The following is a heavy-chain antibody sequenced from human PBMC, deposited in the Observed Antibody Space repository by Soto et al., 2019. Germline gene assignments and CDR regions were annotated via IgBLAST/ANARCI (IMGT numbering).Heavy chain of an antibody. CDR1: GFTFSSYG. J-gene: IGHJ4*02. V-gene: IGHV3-33*01. Sequence: QVQLVESGGGVVQPGRSLRLSCAASGFTFSSYGMHWVRQAPGKGLEWVAVIWYDGSNKYYADSVKGRFTISRDNSKNTLYLQMNSLRAEDTAVYYCARGVYSSSAYYFDYWGQGTLVTVSS. D-gene: IGHD6-6*01. CDR2: IWYDGSNK. CDR3: ARGVYSSSAYYFDY.